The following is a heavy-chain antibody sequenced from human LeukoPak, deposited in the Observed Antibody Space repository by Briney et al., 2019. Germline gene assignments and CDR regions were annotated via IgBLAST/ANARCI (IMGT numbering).Heavy chain of an antibody. CDR2: INPNSGGT. CDR3: ARADANYYYDSSGLVD. CDR1: GYTFTGYY. J-gene: IGHJ4*02. Sequence: ASVKVSCKASGYTFTGYYMHWVRQAPGQGLEWMGRINPNSGGTNYAQKFQGRVTMTRDTSISTAYMELSRLRSDGTAVYYCARADANYYYDSSGLVDWGQGTLVTVSS. D-gene: IGHD3-22*01. V-gene: IGHV1-2*06.